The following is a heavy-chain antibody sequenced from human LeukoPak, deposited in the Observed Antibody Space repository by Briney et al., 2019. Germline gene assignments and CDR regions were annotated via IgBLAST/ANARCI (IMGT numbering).Heavy chain of an antibody. D-gene: IGHD1-14*01. CDR3: AKATGYLL. CDR1: GFTFSSYE. J-gene: IGHJ4*02. V-gene: IGHV3-23*01. Sequence: GGSLRLSCAASGFTFSSYEMNWVRQAPGKGLEWVSTISNSDGSTYYADSVKGRFTISRDNSENTLYLQMNSLRAEDTAVYYCAKATGYLLWGQGTLVTVSS. CDR2: ISNSDGST.